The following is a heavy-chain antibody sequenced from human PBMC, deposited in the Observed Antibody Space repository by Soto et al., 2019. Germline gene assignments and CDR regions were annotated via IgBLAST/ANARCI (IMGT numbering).Heavy chain of an antibody. D-gene: IGHD3-22*01. CDR1: GYTFTSYA. CDR3: ARSDSRTVDY. Sequence: QVQLVQSGAEVKKPGASVKLSCKASGYTFTSYAIQWVRQAPGQRLEWMGWIVVGSGNTKYSQRFQGRVTSTRDTPATTAYIEMSSLRSEDKAVDYCARSDSRTVDYWGQGTQVTVSS. V-gene: IGHV1-3*01. CDR2: IVVGSGNT. J-gene: IGHJ4*02.